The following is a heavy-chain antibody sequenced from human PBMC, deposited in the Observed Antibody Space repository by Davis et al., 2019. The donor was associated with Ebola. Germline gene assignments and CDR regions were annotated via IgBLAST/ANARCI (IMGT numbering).Heavy chain of an antibody. CDR2: INPNSGGT. D-gene: IGHD3-10*01. V-gene: IGHV1-2*02. J-gene: IGHJ4*02. CDR1: GYTFTGYY. CDR3: ARVDGSGSYGQGDFDY. Sequence: ASVKVSCKASGYTFTGYYMHWVRQAPGQGLEWMGWINPNSGGTNYAQKFQGRVTMTRDTSISTAYMELRSLRSDDTAVYYCARVDGSGSYGQGDFDYWGQGTLVTVSS.